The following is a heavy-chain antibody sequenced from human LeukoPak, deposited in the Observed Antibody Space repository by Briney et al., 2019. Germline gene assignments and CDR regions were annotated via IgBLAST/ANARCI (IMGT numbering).Heavy chain of an antibody. V-gene: IGHV4-34*01. Sequence: SSETLSLTCAVYGGSFSGYYWSWIRQPPGKGLEWIGEINHSGSTNYNPSLKSRVTISVDTSKNQFSLKLSSVTAADTAVYYCARDGYDFWSGYPFDYWGQGTLVTVSS. CDR3: ARDGYDFWSGYPFDY. D-gene: IGHD3-3*01. CDR1: GGSFSGYY. J-gene: IGHJ4*02. CDR2: INHSGST.